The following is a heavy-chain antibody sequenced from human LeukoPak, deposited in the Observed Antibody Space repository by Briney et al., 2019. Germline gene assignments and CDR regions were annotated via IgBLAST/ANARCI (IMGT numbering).Heavy chain of an antibody. J-gene: IGHJ6*02. Sequence: GGSLRLSCAASGFTFSSYSMNWVRQAPGKGLEWVSSISSSSSYIYYADSVKGRFTISRDNAKNSLYLQMNSLRAEDTAVYYCARDMKGITGTPWNGVDVWGQGTTVTVSS. CDR3: ARDMKGITGTPWNGVDV. CDR2: ISSSSSYI. CDR1: GFTFSSYS. V-gene: IGHV3-21*01. D-gene: IGHD1-20*01.